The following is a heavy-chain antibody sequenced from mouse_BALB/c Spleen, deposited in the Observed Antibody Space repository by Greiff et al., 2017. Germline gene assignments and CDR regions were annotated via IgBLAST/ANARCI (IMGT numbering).Heavy chain of an antibody. CDR2: ISSGSSTI. Sequence: EVKVVESGGGLVKPGGSRKLSCAASGFTFSSFGMHWVRQAPEKGLEWVAYISSGSSTIYYADTVKGRFTISRDNPKNTLFLQMTSLRSEDTAMYYCARSVTTAPYYFDYWGQGTTLTVSS. D-gene: IGHD1-2*01. J-gene: IGHJ2*01. V-gene: IGHV5-17*02. CDR1: GFTFSSFG. CDR3: ARSVTTAPYYFDY.